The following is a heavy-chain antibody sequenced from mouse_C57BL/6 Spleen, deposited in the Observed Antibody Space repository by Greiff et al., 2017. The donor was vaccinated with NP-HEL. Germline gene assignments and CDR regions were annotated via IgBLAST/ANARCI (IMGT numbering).Heavy chain of an antibody. J-gene: IGHJ4*01. D-gene: IGHD6-1*01. Sequence: QVQLQQPGAELVKPGASVKMSCKASGYTFTSYWITWVKQRPGQGLEWIGDIYPGSGSTNYNEKFKSKATLTVDTSSSTAYMQLSSLTSEDSAVYYCARPHPSDGSYAMDYWGQGTSVTVSS. CDR2: IYPGSGST. CDR3: ARPHPSDGSYAMDY. V-gene: IGHV1-55*01. CDR1: GYTFTSYW.